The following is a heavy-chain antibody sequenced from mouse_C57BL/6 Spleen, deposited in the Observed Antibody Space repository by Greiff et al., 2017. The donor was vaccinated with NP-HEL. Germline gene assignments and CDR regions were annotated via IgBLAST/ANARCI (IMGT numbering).Heavy chain of an antibody. J-gene: IGHJ2*01. CDR3: AYEVGY. CDR2: IYPGDGAT. D-gene: IGHD2-3*01. CDR1: GYAFSSSW. V-gene: IGHV1-82*01. Sequence: QVQLQQSGPELVKPGASVKISCTASGYAFSSSWMNWVKQRPGKGLEWIGRIYPGDGATNSNGKFKGKTTLTADKSSSTAYMQLSCLTSGESEVYVGAYEVGYWGKGTTLTVSS.